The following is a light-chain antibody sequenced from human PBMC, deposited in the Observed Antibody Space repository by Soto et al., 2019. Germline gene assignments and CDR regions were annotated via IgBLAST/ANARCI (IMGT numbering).Light chain of an antibody. V-gene: IGLV2-14*01. CDR1: SDDVGAYTY. CDR2: DVS. CDR3: NSYTTSSTWV. J-gene: IGLJ7*01. Sequence: QSALTQPASVSGSPGQSITIYCTGTSDDVGAYTYVSWYQHLPGTAPKLIIYDVSSRPSGVSSRFSGSKSGYTASLTISGLQADDEADYYCNSYTTSSTWVFGGGTQLTVL.